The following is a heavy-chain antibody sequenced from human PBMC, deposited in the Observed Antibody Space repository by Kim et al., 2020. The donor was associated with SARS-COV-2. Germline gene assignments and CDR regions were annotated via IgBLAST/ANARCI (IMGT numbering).Heavy chain of an antibody. CDR3: ARVKRSSGYYFDY. V-gene: IGHV4-34*01. D-gene: IGHD3-22*01. J-gene: IGHJ4*02. CDR1: GGSFSGYY. Sequence: SETLSLTCAVYGGSFSGYYWSWIRQPPGKGLEWIGEINHSGSTNYNPSLKSRVTISVDTSKNQFSLKLSSVTAADTAVYYCARVKRSSGYYFDYWGQGTLVTVSS. CDR2: INHSGST.